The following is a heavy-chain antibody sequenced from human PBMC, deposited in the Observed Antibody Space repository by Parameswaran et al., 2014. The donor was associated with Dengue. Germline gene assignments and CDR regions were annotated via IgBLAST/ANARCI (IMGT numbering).Heavy chain of an antibody. D-gene: IGHD1-7*01. J-gene: IGHJ5*02. CDR3: ARETKLELLDGSWFDP. V-gene: IGHV4-34*01. Sequence: WIRQPPGKGLEWIGEINHSGSTNYNPSLKSRVTISVDTSKNQFSLKLSSVAAADTAVYYCARETKLELLDGSWFDPWGQGTLVTVSS. CDR2: INHSGST.